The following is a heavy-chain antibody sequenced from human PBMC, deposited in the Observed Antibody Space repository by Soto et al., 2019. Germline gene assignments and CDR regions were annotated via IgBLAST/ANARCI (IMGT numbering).Heavy chain of an antibody. D-gene: IGHD5-12*01. CDR1: GFTFSSYG. J-gene: IGHJ5*02. Sequence: QVQLVESGGGVVQPGRSLRLSCAASGFTFSSYGMHWVRQAPGKGLEWVAVIWYDGSNKYYADSVKGRFTISRDNSKNTRDLQTNSLRAEDRAVYYCARENWLQPLNWFDPWGQGTLVTVSS. CDR3: ARENWLQPLNWFDP. CDR2: IWYDGSNK. V-gene: IGHV3-33*01.